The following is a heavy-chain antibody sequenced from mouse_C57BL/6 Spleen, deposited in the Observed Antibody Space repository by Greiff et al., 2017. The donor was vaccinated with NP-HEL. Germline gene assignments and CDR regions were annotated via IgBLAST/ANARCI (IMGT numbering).Heavy chain of an antibody. Sequence: QVQLQQPGAELVMPGASVKLSCKASGYTFTSYWMHWVKQRPGQGLEWIGEIDPSDSYTNYNQKFKGKSTLTVDKSSSTAYMQLSSLTSEDSAVYDCARWKDYYAMDYWGQGTSVTVSS. V-gene: IGHV1-69*01. J-gene: IGHJ4*01. CDR1: GYTFTSYW. CDR3: ARWKDYYAMDY. CDR2: IDPSDSYT.